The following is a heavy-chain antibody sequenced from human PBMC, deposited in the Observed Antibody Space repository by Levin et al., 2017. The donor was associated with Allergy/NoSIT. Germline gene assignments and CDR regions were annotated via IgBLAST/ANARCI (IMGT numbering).Heavy chain of an antibody. V-gene: IGHV4-4*02. Sequence: PSQTLSLPCAVSGGSISSSNWWSWVRQPPGKGLEWIGEIYHSGSTNYNPSLKSRVTISVDKSKNQFSLKLSSVTAADTAVYYCASDGMTTVTTAGWFDPWGQGTLVTVSS. J-gene: IGHJ5*02. CDR3: ASDGMTTVTTAGWFDP. CDR1: GGSISSSNW. CDR2: IYHSGST. D-gene: IGHD4-17*01.